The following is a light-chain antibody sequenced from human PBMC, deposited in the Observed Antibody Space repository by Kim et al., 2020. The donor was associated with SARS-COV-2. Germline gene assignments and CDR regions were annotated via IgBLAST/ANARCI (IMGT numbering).Light chain of an antibody. Sequence: QSVLTQPASVSGSPGQSITISCTGISSDVGGYNYVSWYQQHPGKAPKLMIYDVSNRPSGVSNRFSGSKSGNTASLTISGLQAEDEADYYCSSYTSSSTLVFATGTKVTVL. CDR2: DVS. V-gene: IGLV2-14*03. J-gene: IGLJ1*01. CDR3: SSYTSSSTLV. CDR1: SSDVGGYNY.